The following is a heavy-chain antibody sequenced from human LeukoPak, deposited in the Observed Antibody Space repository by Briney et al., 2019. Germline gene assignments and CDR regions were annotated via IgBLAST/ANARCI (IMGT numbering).Heavy chain of an antibody. V-gene: IGHV3-33*06. J-gene: IGHJ4*02. Sequence: PGGPLRLSCAASGFTFSSYGMHWVRQAPGKGLEWVAVIWYDGSNKYYADSVKGRFTISRDNSKNTLYLQMNSLRAEDTAVYYCAKVVGATTRGYFDYWGQGTLVTVSS. D-gene: IGHD1-26*01. CDR3: AKVVGATTRGYFDY. CDR1: GFTFSSYG. CDR2: IWYDGSNK.